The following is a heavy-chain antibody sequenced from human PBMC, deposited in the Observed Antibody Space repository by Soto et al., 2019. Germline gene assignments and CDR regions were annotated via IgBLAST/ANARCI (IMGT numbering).Heavy chain of an antibody. Sequence: QVQLVQSGAEVKKPGASVKVSCKASGYTFTNYGFSWVRQAPGQGLEWMGWISGYNGNTNYAERLKGRVTMTTDTSTSTPYMELKGLRYDDTAVYYCAREGQLGYWGQGTPVTVSS. V-gene: IGHV1-18*01. J-gene: IGHJ4*02. CDR3: AREGQLGY. D-gene: IGHD6-6*01. CDR2: ISGYNGNT. CDR1: GYTFTNYG.